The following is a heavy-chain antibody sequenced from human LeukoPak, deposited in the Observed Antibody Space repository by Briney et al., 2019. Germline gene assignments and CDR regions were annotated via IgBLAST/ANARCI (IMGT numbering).Heavy chain of an antibody. V-gene: IGHV3-53*01. D-gene: IGHD2-21*01. CDR2: SYRRDTT. J-gene: IGHJ3*02. CDR3: ARIYGNSTIADAFDI. Sequence: GGSLRLSCAASGFSVFSNYMTWVRQAPGKGLEWVAVSYRRDTTFYADAVKGRFIISTDSYRKTVYLRMNSLRVDDTAMYYCARIYGNSTIADAFDIWGQGTMVIVSS. CDR1: GFSVFSNY.